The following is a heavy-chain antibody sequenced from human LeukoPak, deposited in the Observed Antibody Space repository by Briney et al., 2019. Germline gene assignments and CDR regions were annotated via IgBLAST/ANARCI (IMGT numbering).Heavy chain of an antibody. V-gene: IGHV3-23*01. CDR2: VSGSGDTT. CDR1: GFTFSGYG. Sequence: PGGSLRLSCVASGFTFSGYGMSWVRQAPGKGLEWLSGVSGSGDTTYYADSVKGRFTISRGNSKNTLWLQMNSLRAEDTAVYYCAKGRGWPWYFDLWGRGTLVTVSS. J-gene: IGHJ2*01. CDR3: AKGRGWPWYFDL. D-gene: IGHD2-15*01.